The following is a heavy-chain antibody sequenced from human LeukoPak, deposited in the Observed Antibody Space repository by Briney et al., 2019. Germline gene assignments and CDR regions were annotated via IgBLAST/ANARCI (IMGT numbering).Heavy chain of an antibody. CDR1: GFTFSSYG. D-gene: IGHD3-22*01. CDR3: ASSSGYYSPFDY. V-gene: IGHV3-23*01. Sequence: GGSLRLSCAASGFTFSSYGMSGGRQAPGKGLEWVSAISGSGGSTYYAGSMKGRFTISRDNSKNTLYLQMNSLRPEDTAVYYCASSSGYYSPFDYWGQRALVTVSS. J-gene: IGHJ4*02. CDR2: ISGSGGST.